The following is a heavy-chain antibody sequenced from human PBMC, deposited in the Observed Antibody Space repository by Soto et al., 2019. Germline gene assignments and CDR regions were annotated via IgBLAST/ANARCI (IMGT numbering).Heavy chain of an antibody. D-gene: IGHD2-2*01. J-gene: IGHJ6*02. CDR2: IIPIFGTA. Sequence: SVKVSCKASGGTFSSYAISWVRQAPGQGLEWMGGIIPIFGTANYAQKFQGRVTITADESTSTAYMELSSLRSEDTAVYYCARGLVPAAMQVYGMDVWGQGTTVTVSS. CDR1: GGTFSSYA. CDR3: ARGLVPAAMQVYGMDV. V-gene: IGHV1-69*13.